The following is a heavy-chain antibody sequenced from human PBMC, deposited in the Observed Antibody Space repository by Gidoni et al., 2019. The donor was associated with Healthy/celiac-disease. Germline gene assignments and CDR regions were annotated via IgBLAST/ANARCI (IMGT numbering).Heavy chain of an antibody. CDR1: GFTFSSYS. CDR2: ISSSRSTI. V-gene: IGHV3-48*02. Sequence: EVQLVESGGGLVQPVGSLRLSCAASGFTFSSYSMNWVRQAPGKGLEWVSYISSSRSTIYYADSVKGRFTISRDNAKNSLYLQMNSLRDEDTAVYYCARVGPRWESHAGVWGAFDIWGQGTMVTVSS. J-gene: IGHJ3*02. D-gene: IGHD1-26*01. CDR3: ARVGPRWESHAGVWGAFDI.